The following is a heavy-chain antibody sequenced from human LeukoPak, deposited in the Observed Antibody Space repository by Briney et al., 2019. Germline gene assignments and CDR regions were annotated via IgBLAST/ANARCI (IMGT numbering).Heavy chain of an antibody. CDR3: AKDLGAWGPAPMGGLDY. V-gene: IGHV3-23*01. J-gene: IGHJ4*02. CDR2: ISGSGDST. CDR1: GFTFSTYA. Sequence: GGSLRLSCAASGFTFSTYAMTWVRQASGKGLKWVSAISGSGDSTFYADSVKGRFTISRDNSKNTLYLQMSSLRAEDTAVYYCAKDLGAWGPAPMGGLDYWGQGTLVTVSS. D-gene: IGHD2-2*01.